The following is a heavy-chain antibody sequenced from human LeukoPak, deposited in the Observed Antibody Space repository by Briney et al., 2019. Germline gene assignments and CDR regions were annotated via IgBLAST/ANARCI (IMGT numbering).Heavy chain of an antibody. CDR1: GYTFTNYG. CDR3: ARDLVPTGGRPGSSDY. Sequence: ASVKVSCKASGYTFTNYGISWVRQPPGQGLEWMGWISAYNGNTNYAENLQGTVTMSTDKSTSTAYMELRSLRSDDTAVYYCARDLVPTGGRPGSSDYWGQGTLVTVSS. CDR2: ISAYNGNT. J-gene: IGHJ4*02. V-gene: IGHV1-18*01. D-gene: IGHD2-15*01.